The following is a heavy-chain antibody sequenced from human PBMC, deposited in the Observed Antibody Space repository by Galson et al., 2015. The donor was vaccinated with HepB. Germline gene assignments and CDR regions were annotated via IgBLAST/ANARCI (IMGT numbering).Heavy chain of an antibody. CDR2: LSSNEKNI. Sequence: SPRLSCAASGFDVSAFAMHWVRQTPGKGLEWVAVLSSNEKNIYYADSVRGRFTISRDNSKDTLYLQMNSLRAEDTAVYYCARTFYFDYWGQGTLVTVSS. CDR3: ARTFYFDY. V-gene: IGHV3-30*04. J-gene: IGHJ4*02. CDR1: GFDVSAFA.